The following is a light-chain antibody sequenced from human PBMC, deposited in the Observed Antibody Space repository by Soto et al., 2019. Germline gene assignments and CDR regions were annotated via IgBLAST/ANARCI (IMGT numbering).Light chain of an antibody. CDR2: EVS. V-gene: IGLV2-14*01. CDR3: SSFRSGTTI. CDR1: SSDIGGYNF. Sequence: QSALAQPASVSGSPGQSITISCTGTSSDIGGYNFVSWYHQHPGKAPKLMIYEVSNRPSGVSDRFSGSKSGNTASLTISGLQAEDEADYYCSSFRSGTTIFGTGKKVTV. J-gene: IGLJ1*01.